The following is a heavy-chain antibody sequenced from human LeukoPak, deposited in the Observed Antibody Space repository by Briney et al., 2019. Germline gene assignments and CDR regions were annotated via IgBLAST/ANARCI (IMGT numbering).Heavy chain of an antibody. J-gene: IGHJ3*02. V-gene: IGHV3-74*01. D-gene: IGHD1-26*01. CDR2: IKNDGNDT. CDR1: GFTFTSHW. Sequence: PGGSLRLSCAASGFTFTSHWMHWVRQTPGKGLVWVSGIKNDGNDTAYADSVKGRFTISRDNAKNTLYLQMDSLRAEDTAVYYCARDRIVGATSSLAAFDIWGQGTMVTVSS. CDR3: ARDRIVGATSSLAAFDI.